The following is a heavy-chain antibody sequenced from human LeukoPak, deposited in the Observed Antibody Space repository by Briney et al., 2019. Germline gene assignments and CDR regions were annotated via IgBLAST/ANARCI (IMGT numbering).Heavy chain of an antibody. D-gene: IGHD1-26*01. Sequence: SGGSLRLSCTASGFTFGNYAVTWVRQAPGKGLEWVGFIRSKPYGGTAEYAASVQGRFTISRDDSKTIAYLEMNSLKTEDTAVYYCSRYGFVGADFDYWGRGTLSPSPQ. V-gene: IGHV3-49*04. CDR2: IRSKPYGGTA. CDR1: GFTFGNYA. J-gene: IGHJ4*02. CDR3: SRYGFVGADFDY.